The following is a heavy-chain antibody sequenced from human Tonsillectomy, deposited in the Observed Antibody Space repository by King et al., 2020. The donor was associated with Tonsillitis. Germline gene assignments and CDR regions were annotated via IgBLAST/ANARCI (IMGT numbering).Heavy chain of an antibody. CDR2: IYYRGTT. CDR1: GGSMRSGGYS. Sequence: QLQESGPGLVKPSQTLSLTCAVSGGSMRSGGYSWSWLRQPPGKGLEWIGYIYYRGTTHYNPSLRGRVSISIDTSKNQFSLRLNSVTAADTAVYYCARGGDYGGTTFDNWGQGTLVTVSS. J-gene: IGHJ4*02. CDR3: ARGGDYGGTTFDN. D-gene: IGHD4-23*01. V-gene: IGHV4-30-4*07.